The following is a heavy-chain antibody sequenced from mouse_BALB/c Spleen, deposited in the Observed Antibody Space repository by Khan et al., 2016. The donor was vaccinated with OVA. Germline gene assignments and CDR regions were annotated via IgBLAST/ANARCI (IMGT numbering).Heavy chain of an antibody. CDR2: ISYSGST. V-gene: IGHV3-2*02. D-gene: IGHD1-1*01. J-gene: IGHJ4*01. Sequence: VQLKESGPGLVKPSQSLSLTCTVTGYSITSNYAWNWIRQFPGNKLEWMGYISYSGSTSYNPSLKSRISITRDTSENQFFLQLNSVTTEDTATYYCARQNYYGYAMDYWGQGTSVTVSS. CDR3: ARQNYYGYAMDY. CDR1: GYSITSNYA.